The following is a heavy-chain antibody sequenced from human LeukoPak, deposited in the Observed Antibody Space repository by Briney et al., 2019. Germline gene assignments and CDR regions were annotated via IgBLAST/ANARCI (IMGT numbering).Heavy chain of an antibody. CDR1: GFTFSSYA. CDR3: AKVSNYYYYYGMDV. CDR2: ISGSGGST. Sequence: GGSLRLSCAASGFTFSSYAMNWVRQAPGKGLEWVSGISGSGGSTNYADSVKGRFTISRGSSKNTLYLQMNSLRAEDTAVYYCAKVSNYYYYYGMDVWGQGTTVTVSS. V-gene: IGHV3-23*01. J-gene: IGHJ6*02.